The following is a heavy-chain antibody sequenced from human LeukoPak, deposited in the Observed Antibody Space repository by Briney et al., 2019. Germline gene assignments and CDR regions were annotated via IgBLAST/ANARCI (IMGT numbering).Heavy chain of an antibody. CDR2: INPNSGGT. J-gene: IGHJ6*03. Sequence: KPGASVKVSCKASGYTFTGYYMHWVRQAPGQGLEWMGRINPNSGGTNYAQKFQGRVTMTRDTSISTAYMELSRLRSDDTAVYYCAREGVFHYYYYYMDVCGKGTTVTVSS. CDR3: AREGVFHYYYYYMDV. CDR1: GYTFTGYY. V-gene: IGHV1-2*06. D-gene: IGHD2-21*01.